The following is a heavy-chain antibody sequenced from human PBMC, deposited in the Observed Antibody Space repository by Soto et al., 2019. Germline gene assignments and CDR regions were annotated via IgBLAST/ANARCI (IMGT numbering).Heavy chain of an antibody. J-gene: IGHJ4*02. CDR3: ATGIAAAGPFDH. CDR1: GYTLTELS. D-gene: IGHD6-13*01. CDR2: FDPEDGET. V-gene: IGHV1-24*01. Sequence: ASVKVSCKVSGYTLTELSMHWVRQAPGKGLEWMGGFDPEDGETIYAQKFQGRVTMTEDTSTDTAYMELSSLRSEDTAVYYCATGIAAAGPFDHWGQGTLVTVPS.